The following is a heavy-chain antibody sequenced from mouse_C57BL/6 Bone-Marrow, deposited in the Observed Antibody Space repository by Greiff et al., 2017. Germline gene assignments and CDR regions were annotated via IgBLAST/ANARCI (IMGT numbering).Heavy chain of an antibody. V-gene: IGHV1-81*01. Sequence: QVQLQQSGAELARPGASVKLSCKASGYTFTSYGISWVKQRTGQGLEWIGEIYPRSGNTYYNEKFKGKATLTADKSSSTAYMELRSLTSEDSAVYFCARDYYGSSKFHFDYWGQGTTLTVSS. CDR1: GYTFTSYG. CDR3: ARDYYGSSKFHFDY. D-gene: IGHD1-1*01. J-gene: IGHJ2*01. CDR2: IYPRSGNT.